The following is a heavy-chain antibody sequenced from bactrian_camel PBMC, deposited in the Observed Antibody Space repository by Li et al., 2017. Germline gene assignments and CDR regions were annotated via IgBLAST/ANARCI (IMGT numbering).Heavy chain of an antibody. CDR1: GYTASTYC. V-gene: IGHV3S6*01. CDR2: RYSEDRISFT. Sequence: VQLVESGGGSVQAGGSQRLSCAASGYTASTYCMAWFRQAPGKEREGVGARYSEDRISFTRYGDSLKGRFTISQNKAKNTLYLQMNSLKPEDTAMYYCAAVRYGVTWYPLCRARSADFGYWGQGTQVTVSS. D-gene: IGHD6*01. J-gene: IGHJ6*01. CDR3: AAVRYGVTWYPLCRARSADFGY.